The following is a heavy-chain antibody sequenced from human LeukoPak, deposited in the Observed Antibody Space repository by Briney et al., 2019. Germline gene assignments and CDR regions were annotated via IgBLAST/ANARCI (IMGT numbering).Heavy chain of an antibody. CDR3: ARGSDRYGDHRRPDAFDI. J-gene: IGHJ3*02. D-gene: IGHD4-17*01. CDR1: GGSFSGYY. CDR2: INHSGST. V-gene: IGHV4-34*01. Sequence: SETLSLTCAVYGGSFSGYYWNWIRQPPGKGLEWIGEINHSGSTNYNPSLKSRVTISVDTSKNKFSLKLSSVPAADTAVYYCARGSDRYGDHRRPDAFDIWGQGTMVTVSS.